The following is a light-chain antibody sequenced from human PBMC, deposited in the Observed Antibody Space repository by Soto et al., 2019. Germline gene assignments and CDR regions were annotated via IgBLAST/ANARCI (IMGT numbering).Light chain of an antibody. CDR3: QHYVTSLTT. CDR2: GAS. CDR1: QSVTSNY. J-gene: IGKJ1*01. V-gene: IGKV3-20*01. Sequence: DIVLTQAPGTLSLSPGERATLSCGASQSVTSNYLAWYQQKPGQAPRLLIFGASIRVTGIPDRFTGSGSGTDFTLTISRLEPEDFAVYYCQHYVTSLTTFGQGTKVDIK.